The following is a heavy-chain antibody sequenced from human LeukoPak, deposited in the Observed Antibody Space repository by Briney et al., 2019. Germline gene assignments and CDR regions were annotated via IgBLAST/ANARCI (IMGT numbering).Heavy chain of an antibody. Sequence: PSETLSLTCTVSGGSISSSSYYWGWIRQPPGKGLEWTGSIYYSGTTSYNPSLKSRVTMSVDTSKNQFSLKLSSVTAADTAVYYCAREKTGNFDYWGLGTLVTVSS. V-gene: IGHV4-39*07. D-gene: IGHD1-1*01. CDR1: GGSISSSSYY. CDR2: IYYSGTT. J-gene: IGHJ4*02. CDR3: AREKTGNFDY.